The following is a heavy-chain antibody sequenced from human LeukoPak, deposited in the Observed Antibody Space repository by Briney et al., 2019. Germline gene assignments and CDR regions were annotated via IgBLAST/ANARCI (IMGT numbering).Heavy chain of an antibody. V-gene: IGHV1-18*01. CDR3: ARDLPSKYYYDSSGYYYVPGFDY. CDR2: ISGYQGST. Sequence: GASVKVSCKASGYTFTNYGITWVRQAPGQGLEWMGWISGYQGSTKYAQKFQGRVTITTDESTSTAYMELSSLRSEDTAVYYCARDLPSKYYYDSSGYYYVPGFDYWGQGTLVTVSS. J-gene: IGHJ4*02. D-gene: IGHD3-22*01. CDR1: GYTFTNYG.